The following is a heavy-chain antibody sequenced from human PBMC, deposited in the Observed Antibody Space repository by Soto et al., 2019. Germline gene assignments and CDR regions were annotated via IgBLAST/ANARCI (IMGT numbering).Heavy chain of an antibody. Sequence: PGGPLRLSCAASEFTVSSNYMNWVRQAPGKGLGCVSTIYSGGSTYYADSVKGRFTISRDNSKNTLYLQMNNLRAEDTAVYYCAGRVGATNYGMGVWGQGTTVTVSS. J-gene: IGHJ6*02. CDR2: IYSGGST. CDR1: EFTVSSNY. CDR3: AGRVGATNYGMGV. V-gene: IGHV3-53*01. D-gene: IGHD1-26*01.